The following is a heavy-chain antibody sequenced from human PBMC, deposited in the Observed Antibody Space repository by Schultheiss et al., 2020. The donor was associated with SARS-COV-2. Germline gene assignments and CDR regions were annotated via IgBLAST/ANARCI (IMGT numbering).Heavy chain of an antibody. Sequence: GGSLRLSCAASGLTVSNNYMTWVRQAPGKGLVWVSVIYSGGNTHYADSVRGRFIISRDNSKNTLYLQMTSLRVEDTAMYYCVRDGPAASYGMDVWGQGTTVTVSS. CDR1: GLTVSNNY. V-gene: IGHV3-66*01. D-gene: IGHD2-2*01. CDR3: VRDGPAASYGMDV. J-gene: IGHJ6*02. CDR2: IYSGGNT.